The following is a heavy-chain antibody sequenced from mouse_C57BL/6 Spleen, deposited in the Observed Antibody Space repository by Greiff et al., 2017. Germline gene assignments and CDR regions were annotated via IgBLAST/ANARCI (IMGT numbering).Heavy chain of an antibody. J-gene: IGHJ3*01. Sequence: QVQLQQPGAELVRPGSSVKLSCKASGYTFTSYWMHWVKQRPIQGLEWIGNIDPSDSETHYNQKFKDKATLTVDKSSSTAYMQLSSLTSEDSAVXYWARELDEGWFAYGGQGTLVTVSA. CDR1: GYTFTSYW. V-gene: IGHV1-52*01. CDR2: IDPSDSET. D-gene: IGHD3-3*01. CDR3: ARELDEGWFAY.